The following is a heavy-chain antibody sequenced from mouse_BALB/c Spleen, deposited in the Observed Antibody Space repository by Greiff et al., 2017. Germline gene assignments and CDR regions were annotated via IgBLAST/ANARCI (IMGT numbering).Heavy chain of an antibody. Sequence: EVMLVESGGDLVKPGGSLKLSCAASGFTFSSYGMSWVRQTPDKRLEWVATISSGGSYTYYPDSVKGRFTISRDNAKNTLYLQMSSLKSEDTAMYYCAREYYYGSSYYFDYWGQGTTLTVSS. CDR3: AREYYYGSSYYFDY. D-gene: IGHD1-1*01. V-gene: IGHV5-6*02. CDR1: GFTFSSYG. J-gene: IGHJ2*01. CDR2: ISSGGSYT.